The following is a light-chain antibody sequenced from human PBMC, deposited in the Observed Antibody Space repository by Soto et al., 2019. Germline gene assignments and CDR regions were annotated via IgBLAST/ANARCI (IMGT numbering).Light chain of an antibody. Sequence: EIVMTQSPATLSVSPGERATLSCRASQSVSSSLAWYQQKPGQAPRLLIYGASTGATGIPARFSGSGSGTDFTLTIARLEPEDFAVYYCQQYGDSPRTFGQGTRLETK. V-gene: IGKV3-15*01. CDR2: GAS. CDR3: QQYGDSPRT. J-gene: IGKJ5*01. CDR1: QSVSSS.